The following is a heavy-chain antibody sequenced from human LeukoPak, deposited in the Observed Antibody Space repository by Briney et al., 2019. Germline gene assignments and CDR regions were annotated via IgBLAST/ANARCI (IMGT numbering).Heavy chain of an antibody. CDR1: GGSFSGYY. CDR2: INHSGST. V-gene: IGHV4-34*01. D-gene: IGHD4-11*01. J-gene: IGHJ5*02. CDR3: ARGPRTTSAWFDP. Sequence: SETLSLTCAVYGGSFSGYYWSWIRQPPGKGLEWIGEINHSGSTNYNPSLKSRVTISVDTSKNQFSLKLSSVTAADTAVYYCARGPRTTSAWFDPWGQGTLVTVSS.